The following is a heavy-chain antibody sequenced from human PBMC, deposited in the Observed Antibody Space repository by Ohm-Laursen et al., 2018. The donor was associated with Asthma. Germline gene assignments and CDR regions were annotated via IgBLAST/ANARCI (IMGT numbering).Heavy chain of an antibody. CDR2: GGSYYDGGLK. D-gene: IGHD5-18*01. J-gene: IGHJ6*02. Sequence: SLRLSCSASGFAFSTYAMHWVRQAPGKGLEWVAVGGSYYDGGLKYYADSVNGRFTISRDNSKNTLYLQMNSLRAEDTTLYYCAKDRGFNYGYGMDVWGQGTTVTVSS. CDR1: GFAFSTYA. V-gene: IGHV3-30-3*01. CDR3: AKDRGFNYGYGMDV.